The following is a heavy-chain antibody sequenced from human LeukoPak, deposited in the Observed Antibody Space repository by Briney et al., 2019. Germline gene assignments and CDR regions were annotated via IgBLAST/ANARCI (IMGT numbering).Heavy chain of an antibody. D-gene: IGHD2-15*01. CDR1: GGTFSSYA. CDR2: IIPIFGTA. V-gene: IGHV1-69*05. CDR3: ARDGDCSGGSCPSY. J-gene: IGHJ4*02. Sequence: ASVKVSCKASGGTFSSYAISWVRQAPGHGLEWMGRIIPIFGTANYAQKFQGRVTITTDESTSTAYMELSSLRSEDTAVYYCARDGDCSGGSCPSYWGRGTLVTVSS.